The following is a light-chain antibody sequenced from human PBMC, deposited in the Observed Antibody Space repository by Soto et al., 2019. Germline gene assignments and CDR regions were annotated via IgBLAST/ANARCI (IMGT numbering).Light chain of an antibody. V-gene: IGKV1-12*01. J-gene: IGKJ3*01. CDR2: AAS. CDR3: QQANSFPFT. Sequence: DIQMTQSPSSVSASVGDRVTITCRASQGISSWLAWYQQKPGKAPKLLIYAASSLQSGVPSRFIGSASRTDFTLPISRLQPEEFAPHSGQQANSFPFTFGPGNKVDIK. CDR1: QGISSW.